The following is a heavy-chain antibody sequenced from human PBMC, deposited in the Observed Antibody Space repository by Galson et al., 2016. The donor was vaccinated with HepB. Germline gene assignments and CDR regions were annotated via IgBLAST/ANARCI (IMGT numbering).Heavy chain of an antibody. J-gene: IGHJ2*01. Sequence: SLRLSCAASGFTFSSYAINWVRQAPGKGLQWVATIANSGYSTYYADSVKGRFTISRDNSKNTLNLQMNSLRAEDTAMYYCAKDAGLLDWYFDPWGRGTLVTVSS. CDR3: AKDAGLLDWYFDP. V-gene: IGHV3-23*01. CDR1: GFTFSSYA. D-gene: IGHD1-26*01. CDR2: IANSGYST.